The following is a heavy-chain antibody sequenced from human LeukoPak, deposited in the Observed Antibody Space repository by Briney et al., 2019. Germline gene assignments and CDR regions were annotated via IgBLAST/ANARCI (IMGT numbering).Heavy chain of an antibody. CDR2: IYHSGSS. J-gene: IGHJ6*03. Sequence: SETLSLTCAVSGYSISRDHYWVWTRQPPGKGLEYIGNIYHSGSSHYNPSLKSRVTISVDTSNNQFYLKLNSVTAADTAVYYCARAKNPYYYYYYMDFWCRGTTVTVSS. V-gene: IGHV4-38-2*01. CDR3: ARAKNPYYYYYYMDF. CDR1: GYSISRDHY.